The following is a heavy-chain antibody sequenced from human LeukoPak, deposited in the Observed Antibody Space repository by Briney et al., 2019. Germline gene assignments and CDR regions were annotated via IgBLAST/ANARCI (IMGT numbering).Heavy chain of an antibody. D-gene: IGHD3-3*01. CDR1: GYTFTNYG. J-gene: IGHJ4*02. CDR3: ARDFPAAGRSYYDFWSGYLY. Sequence: SVKVSCKASGYTFTNYGITWVRQAPGQGLEWMGWLSAYNGNTDYAQKLQGRVTMTTDTSTSTAYMELRSLRSDDTAVYYCARDFPAAGRSYYDFWSGYLYWGQGTLVTVSS. CDR2: LSAYNGNT. V-gene: IGHV1-18*01.